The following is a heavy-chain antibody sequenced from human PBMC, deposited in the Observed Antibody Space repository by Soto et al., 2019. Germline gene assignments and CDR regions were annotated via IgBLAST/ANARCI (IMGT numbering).Heavy chain of an antibody. J-gene: IGHJ6*02. D-gene: IGHD3-9*01. Sequence: ASVKVSCKASGGTFSSYAISWVRQAPGQGLEWMGGIITIFGTENYAQKFHGRVTITADTSMSTAYMELSSLRSEDTAVYYCARVQLTCYYNYYYYGMDVWGQGTTVTVSS. CDR3: ARVQLTCYYNYYYYGMDV. V-gene: IGHV1-69*06. CDR1: GGTFSSYA. CDR2: IITIFGTE.